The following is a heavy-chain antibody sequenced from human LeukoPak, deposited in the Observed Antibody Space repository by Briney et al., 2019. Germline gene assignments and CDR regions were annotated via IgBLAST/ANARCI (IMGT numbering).Heavy chain of an antibody. D-gene: IGHD4-17*01. V-gene: IGHV4-39*01. J-gene: IGHJ4*02. CDR3: ASSKLRFLPDY. CDR2: IYYSGST. CDR1: GGSLSSSSYY. Sequence: SETLSLTCTVSGGSLSSSSYYWGWIRQPPGKGLEWIGSIYYSGSTYYNPSLKSRVTISVDTSKNQFSLKLSSVTAADTAVYYCASSKLRFLPDYWGQGTLVTVSS.